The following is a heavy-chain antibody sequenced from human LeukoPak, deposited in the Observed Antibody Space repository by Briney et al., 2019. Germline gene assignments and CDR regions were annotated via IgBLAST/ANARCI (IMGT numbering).Heavy chain of an antibody. D-gene: IGHD5-12*01. CDR3: ARGPSGYHNT. J-gene: IGHJ4*02. V-gene: IGHV3-7*01. CDR2: IKQDGSEK. CDR1: GFTLSSYW. Sequence: GGSLRLSCAVSGFTLSSYWMSWVRQAPGKGLEWVANIKQDGSEKYYVDSVNGRFTISRDNPKNTLYLQMNSLRAEDTAVYYCARGPSGYHNTGGQGTLVTVSS.